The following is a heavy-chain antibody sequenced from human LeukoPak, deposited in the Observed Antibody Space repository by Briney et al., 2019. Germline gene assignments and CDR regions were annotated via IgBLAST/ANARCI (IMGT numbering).Heavy chain of an antibody. CDR3: ARDPGGDYVGY. CDR1: GFTFSSYS. J-gene: IGHJ4*02. D-gene: IGHD4-17*01. Sequence: PGGSLRLSCAASGFTFSSYSMNWVRQAPGKGLEWVSSISSSSSYIYHADSVKGRFTISRDNAKNSLYLQMNSLRAEDTAVYYCARDPGGDYVGYWGQGTLVTVSS. CDR2: ISSSSSYI. V-gene: IGHV3-21*01.